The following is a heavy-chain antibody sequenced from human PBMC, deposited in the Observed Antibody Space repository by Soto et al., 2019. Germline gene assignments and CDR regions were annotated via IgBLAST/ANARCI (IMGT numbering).Heavy chain of an antibody. CDR3: ARDLNSSSWYYYYYGMDV. Sequence: ASVNVSCKPSGYTFTSYYMHWVRQAPGQGLEWMGITNPSGGSTSYAQKFQGRVTMTRDTSTSTVYMALSSLRSEDTAVYYCARDLNSSSWYYYYYGMDVWGQGTTVTVSS. CDR1: GYTFTSYY. D-gene: IGHD6-13*01. J-gene: IGHJ6*02. V-gene: IGHV1-46*01. CDR2: TNPSGGST.